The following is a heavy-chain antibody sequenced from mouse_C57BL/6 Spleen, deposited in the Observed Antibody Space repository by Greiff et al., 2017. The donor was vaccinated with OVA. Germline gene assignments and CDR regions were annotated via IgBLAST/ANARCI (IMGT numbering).Heavy chain of an antibody. Sequence: QVQLQQPGAELVKPGASVKLSCKASGYTFTSYWMHWVKQRPGQGLEWIGMIHPNSGSTNYNEKFKRKATLTVDKSSSTAYMQLSSLTSEDSAVYYCARPYYYGSSPLYAMDYWGQGTSVTVSS. CDR3: ARPYYYGSSPLYAMDY. D-gene: IGHD1-1*01. V-gene: IGHV1-64*01. CDR1: GYTFTSYW. J-gene: IGHJ4*01. CDR2: IHPNSGST.